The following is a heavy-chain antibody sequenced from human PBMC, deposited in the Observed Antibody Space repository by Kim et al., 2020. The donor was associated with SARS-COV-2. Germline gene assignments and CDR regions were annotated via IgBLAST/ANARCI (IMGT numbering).Heavy chain of an antibody. V-gene: IGHV3-20*04. CDR2: INWNGGST. D-gene: IGHD4-17*01. J-gene: IGHJ4*02. Sequence: GGSLRLSCAASGFTFDDYGMSWVRQAPGKGLEWVSGINWNGGSTGYADSVKGRFTISRDNAKNSLYLQMNSLRAEDTTLYYCARGNGDYTIDYWGQGTLGTVSS. CDR1: GFTFDDYG. CDR3: ARGNGDYTIDY.